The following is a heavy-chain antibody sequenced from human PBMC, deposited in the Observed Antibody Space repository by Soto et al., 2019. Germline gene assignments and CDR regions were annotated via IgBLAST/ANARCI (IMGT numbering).Heavy chain of an antibody. CDR3: ARGGGTILAPLP. CDR1: GYTFTGCF. CDR2: INPNSGAT. D-gene: IGHD3-3*01. J-gene: IGHJ5*02. Sequence: RASVKVSCKASGYTFTGCFIHWVRQAPGQGLEWMGWINPNSGATKYAQKFQGRVTVTRDTSINTAYMELTMLRSDDTAVYYCARGGGTILAPLPWGQGTLVTVSS. V-gene: IGHV1-2*02.